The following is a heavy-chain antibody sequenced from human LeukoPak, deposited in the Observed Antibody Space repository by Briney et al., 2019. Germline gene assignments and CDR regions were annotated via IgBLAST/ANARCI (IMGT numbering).Heavy chain of an antibody. CDR1: GGTFSGYA. Sequence: SVKVSCKASGGTFSGYAISWVRQAPGQGLEWMGRIIPILGIANYAQKFQGRVTITADKSTSTAYMELSSLRSEDTAVYYCAREDYYDSSGYSQYFDYWGHGTLVTVSS. V-gene: IGHV1-69*04. D-gene: IGHD3-22*01. CDR3: AREDYYDSSGYSQYFDY. J-gene: IGHJ4*01. CDR2: IIPILGIA.